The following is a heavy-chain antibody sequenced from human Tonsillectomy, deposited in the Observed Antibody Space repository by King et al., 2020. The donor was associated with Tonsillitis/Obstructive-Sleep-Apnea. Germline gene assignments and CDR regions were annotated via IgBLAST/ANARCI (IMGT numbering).Heavy chain of an antibody. J-gene: IGHJ3*02. CDR2: ISYDGSNY. CDR3: ARARTDLDAFDI. CDR1: GFTFSSYA. V-gene: IGHV3-30*04. Sequence: VQLVESGGGVVQPGRSLRLSCAASGFTFSSYAMHWVRQAPGKGLEWVAVISYDGSNYYNADSVKGRFTISRDNYKNTLYLHMNSLRAEDTAVYYCARARTDLDAFDIWGQGTMVTVSS.